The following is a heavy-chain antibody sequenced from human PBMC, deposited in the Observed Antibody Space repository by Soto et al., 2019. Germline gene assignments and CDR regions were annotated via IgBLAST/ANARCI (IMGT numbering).Heavy chain of an antibody. CDR1: GFTFSSYG. D-gene: IGHD3-22*01. CDR2: IWYDGSNK. Sequence: PGGSLRLSCAASGFTFSSYGMHWVRQAPGKGLEWVAVIWYDGSNKYYADSVKGRFTISRDNSKNTLYLQMNSLRAEDTAVYYCARGPLYYYDSSGYFWGQGTLVTVSS. V-gene: IGHV3-33*01. J-gene: IGHJ4*02. CDR3: ARGPLYYYDSSGYF.